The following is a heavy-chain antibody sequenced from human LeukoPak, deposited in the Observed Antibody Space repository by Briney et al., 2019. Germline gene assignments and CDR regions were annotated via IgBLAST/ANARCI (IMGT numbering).Heavy chain of an antibody. CDR1: GFTFSSYG. V-gene: IGHV3-33*01. D-gene: IGHD6-19*01. CDR2: IWYDGSNK. Sequence: GGSLRLSCAASGFTFSSYGMHWVRQAPGKGLEWVAVIWYDGSNKYYADSVKGRFTISRDNSKNTLYLQMNSLRAEDTAVYYCARSLLLIAVVAPFDYWGREPWSPSPQ. J-gene: IGHJ4*02. CDR3: ARSLLLIAVVAPFDY.